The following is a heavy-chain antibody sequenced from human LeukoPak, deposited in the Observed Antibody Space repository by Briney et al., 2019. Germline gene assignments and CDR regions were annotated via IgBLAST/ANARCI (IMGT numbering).Heavy chain of an antibody. V-gene: IGHV3-48*04. CDR1: GFTFSIYT. CDR2: ISISSSTI. D-gene: IGHD3-22*01. Sequence: PGGSLRLSCAASGFTFSIYTMNWVRQAPGKGLEWVSYISISSSTIYYADSVKGRFTISRDNAKNSLYLQMDSMRGDDTAVYYCAGASDYYDSSGTNYYYYYMDVWGNGTTVTVSS. J-gene: IGHJ6*03. CDR3: AGASDYYDSSGTNYYYYYMDV.